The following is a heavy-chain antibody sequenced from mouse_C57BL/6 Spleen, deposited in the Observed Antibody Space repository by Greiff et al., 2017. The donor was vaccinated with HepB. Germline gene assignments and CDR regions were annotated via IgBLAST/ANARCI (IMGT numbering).Heavy chain of an antibody. CDR3: ARGGYYVSSYPWFAY. CDR1: GYSITSGYD. Sequence: VQLKESGPGMVKPSQSLSLTCTVTGYSITSGYDWHWIRHFPGNKLEWMGYISYSGSTNYNPSLKSRISITHDTSKNHVFLQLNSVTTEDTATYYCARGGYYVSSYPWFAYWGQGTLVTVSA. V-gene: IGHV3-1*01. D-gene: IGHD1-1*01. J-gene: IGHJ3*01. CDR2: ISYSGST.